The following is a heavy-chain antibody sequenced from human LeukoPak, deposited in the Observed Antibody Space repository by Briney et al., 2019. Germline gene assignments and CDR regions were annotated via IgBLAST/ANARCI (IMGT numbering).Heavy chain of an antibody. CDR3: ASRDGDGYNDY. Sequence: PSQTLSLTCTVSGGSISRSSYYWSWIRQPPGKGLEWIGEINHSGSTNYNPSLKSRVTISVDTSKNQFSLKLSSVTAADTAVYYCASRDGDGYNDYWGQGTLVTVSS. J-gene: IGHJ4*02. D-gene: IGHD5-24*01. CDR1: GGSISRSSYY. V-gene: IGHV4-39*07. CDR2: INHSGST.